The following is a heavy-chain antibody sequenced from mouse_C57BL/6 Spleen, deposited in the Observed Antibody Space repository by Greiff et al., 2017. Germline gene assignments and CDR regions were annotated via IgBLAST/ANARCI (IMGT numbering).Heavy chain of an antibody. J-gene: IGHJ1*03. CDR3: ARGIYYYGSSFWYFDV. V-gene: IGHV1-18*01. CDR1: GYTFTDYN. CDR2: INPNNGGT. Sequence: VQLQQSGPELVKPGASVKIPCKASGYTFTDYNMDWVQQSHGKSLEWIGDINPNNGGTIYNQKFKGKATLTVDKSSSTAYMELRSLTSEDTAVYYCARGIYYYGSSFWYFDVWGTGTTVTVSS. D-gene: IGHD1-1*01.